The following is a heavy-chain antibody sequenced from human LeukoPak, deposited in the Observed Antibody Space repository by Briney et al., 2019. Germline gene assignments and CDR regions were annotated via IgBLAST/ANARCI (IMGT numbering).Heavy chain of an antibody. CDR3: ARTHYYDSSGYHYFFDY. V-gene: IGHV4-39*07. Sequence: SETLSLTCAVSGGSISSTNYYWGWIRQPPGKGLEWIGSISYNGNAYYNPSLKSRVTISVDTSKNQFSLRLSSVTAADTAVYYCARTHYYDSSGYHYFFDYWGQGTLVTVSS. CDR1: GGSISSTNYY. D-gene: IGHD3-22*01. J-gene: IGHJ4*02. CDR2: ISYNGNA.